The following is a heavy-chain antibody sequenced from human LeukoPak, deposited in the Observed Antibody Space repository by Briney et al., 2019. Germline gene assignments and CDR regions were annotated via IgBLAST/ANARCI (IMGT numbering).Heavy chain of an antibody. CDR3: ARAVIPVSPSSGYYLKLTAFDI. CDR1: GGSFSGYY. Sequence: PSETLSLTCAVYGGSFSGYYWSWIRQPPGKGLEWIGEINHSGSTNYNPSLKSRVTISVDTSKNQFSLKLSSVTAADTAVYYCARAVIPVSPSSGYYLKLTAFDIWGQGTMVTVSS. J-gene: IGHJ3*02. CDR2: INHSGST. D-gene: IGHD3-22*01. V-gene: IGHV4-34*01.